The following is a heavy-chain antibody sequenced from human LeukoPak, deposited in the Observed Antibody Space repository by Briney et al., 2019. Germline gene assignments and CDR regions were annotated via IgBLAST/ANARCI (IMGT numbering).Heavy chain of an antibody. CDR1: GFTFDDYA. V-gene: IGHV3-9*01. J-gene: IGHJ4*02. CDR2: ISWNSGSI. CDR3: ALTAGNGY. D-gene: IGHD6-13*01. Sequence: GRSLGLSCAASGFTFDDYAMHWVRQAPGKGLEWVSGISWNSGSIGYADSVKGRFTISRDNAKNSLYLQMNSLRAEDTALYYCALTAGNGYWGQGTLVTVSS.